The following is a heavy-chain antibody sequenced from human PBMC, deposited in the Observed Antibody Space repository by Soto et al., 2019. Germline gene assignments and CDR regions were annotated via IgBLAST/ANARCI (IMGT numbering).Heavy chain of an antibody. D-gene: IGHD6-19*01. CDR2: VSHDGRNT. V-gene: IGHV3-30*18. Sequence: PGGSLRLSCAASGFTFSDYAMHWVRQAPGKGLEWVAVVSHDGRNTHYAESVKGRFTISRDSSKNTVSLEMTSLIDEDTAVYYCAKGGRQWLVTSDFNYWGQGA. CDR1: GFTFSDYA. J-gene: IGHJ4*02. CDR3: AKGGRQWLVTSDFNY.